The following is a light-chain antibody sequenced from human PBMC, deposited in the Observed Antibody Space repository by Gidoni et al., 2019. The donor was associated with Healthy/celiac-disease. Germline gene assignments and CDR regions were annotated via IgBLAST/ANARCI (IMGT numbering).Light chain of an antibody. J-gene: IGLJ2*01. CDR2: KDS. V-gene: IGLV3-25*03. Sequence: SYELTQPPSVSVSPGQTARITCSGDALPKQYAYWYQQTPGQAPGLVIYKDSERPSGIPERFSGSSSGTTVTLTISGVQAEDEADYYCQSADSSGTYHVVFGGGTKLTVL. CDR1: ALPKQY. CDR3: QSADSSGTYHVV.